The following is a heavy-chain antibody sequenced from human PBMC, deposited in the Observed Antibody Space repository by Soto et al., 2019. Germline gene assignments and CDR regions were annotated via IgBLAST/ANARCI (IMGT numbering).Heavy chain of an antibody. J-gene: IGHJ6*03. Sequence: PSEPLSLTCTVSDGSISSYYWSWIRQPPGKGLEWIGYIYYSGSTTYNPSLKSRVTISVDTSKNQFSLKLSSVTAADTAVYYCARLYYYYMDVWGKGTTVTVSS. CDR2: IYYSGST. V-gene: IGHV4-59*01. CDR3: ARLYYYYMDV. CDR1: DGSISSYY.